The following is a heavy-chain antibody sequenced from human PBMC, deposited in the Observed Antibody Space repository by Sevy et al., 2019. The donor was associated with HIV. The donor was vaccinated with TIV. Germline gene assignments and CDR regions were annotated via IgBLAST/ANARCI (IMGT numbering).Heavy chain of an antibody. CDR2: IFNDGKTK. CDR3: ARESGSDWYLDY. Sequence: GGSLRLSCRASGFIFSRYGVHWVRQAPGKGLEWVASIFNDGKTKYYGDPVKGRFTISRDDSKNTRYLQMDSLRAEDTAVYYCARESGSDWYLDYWGQGTLVTVSS. D-gene: IGHD2-21*02. V-gene: IGHV3-33*01. CDR1: GFIFSRYG. J-gene: IGHJ4*02.